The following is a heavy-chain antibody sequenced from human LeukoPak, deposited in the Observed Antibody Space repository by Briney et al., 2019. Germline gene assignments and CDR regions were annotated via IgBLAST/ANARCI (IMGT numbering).Heavy chain of an antibody. V-gene: IGHV4-4*02. CDR2: VHLDGRT. CDR1: GCSISSTNW. Sequence: PSETLSLTCGVSGCSISSTNWWPWVRQPPGKGLEWIGEVHLDGRTNYNPSLESRLTMSVDLSENHMSLKLTSVTAADTAVYYCAREGGFYRPLDYSGQGTLVTVSS. CDR3: AREGGFYRPLDY. J-gene: IGHJ4*02. D-gene: IGHD3-3*01.